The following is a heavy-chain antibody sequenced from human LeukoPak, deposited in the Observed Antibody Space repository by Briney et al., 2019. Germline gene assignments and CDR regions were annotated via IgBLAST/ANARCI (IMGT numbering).Heavy chain of an antibody. V-gene: IGHV3-23*01. J-gene: IGHJ4*02. D-gene: IGHD6-13*01. CDR3: AKDLALAAAGIMAFDY. Sequence: GGSLRLSSAASGFTFSSYAMSWVRQAPGKGLEWVSAISGSGGSTYYADSVKGRFTISRDNSKNTLYLQMNSLRAEDTAVYYCAKDLALAAAGIMAFDYWGQGTLVTVSS. CDR1: GFTFSSYA. CDR2: ISGSGGST.